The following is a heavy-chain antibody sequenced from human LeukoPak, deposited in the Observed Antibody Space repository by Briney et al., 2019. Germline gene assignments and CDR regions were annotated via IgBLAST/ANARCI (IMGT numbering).Heavy chain of an antibody. CDR3: ARDGTYSSGWYQYYYYGMDV. CDR1: GYTFTSYG. Sequence: ASVKVSCKASGYTFTSYGISWVRQAPGQGLEWMGWISAYNGNTNYAQKLQGRVTMTTDTSTSTAYMALRSLRSDDTAVYYCARDGTYSSGWYQYYYYGMDVWGQGTTVTVSS. V-gene: IGHV1-18*01. J-gene: IGHJ6*02. D-gene: IGHD6-19*01. CDR2: ISAYNGNT.